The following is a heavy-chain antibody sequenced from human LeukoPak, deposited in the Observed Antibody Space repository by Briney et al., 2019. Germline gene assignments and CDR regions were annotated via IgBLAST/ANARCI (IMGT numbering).Heavy chain of an antibody. V-gene: IGHV3-23*01. J-gene: IGHJ4*02. Sequence: GGSLRLSCVASRFTFTNYVMGWVRQAPGKGLECVAAISGSGHKSYYADSVKGRFTVSRDNAKNTLYLQVNNLRAEDTAVYYCARGPNSNWSGLDFWGQGTLLTVSS. CDR2: ISGSGHKS. D-gene: IGHD6-6*01. CDR3: ARGPNSNWSGLDF. CDR1: RFTFTNYV.